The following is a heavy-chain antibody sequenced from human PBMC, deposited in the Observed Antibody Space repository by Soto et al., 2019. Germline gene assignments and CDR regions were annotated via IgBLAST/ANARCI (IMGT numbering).Heavy chain of an antibody. CDR3: AGSSGYPTYYYGMDV. CDR1: GGIFSSYT. V-gene: IGHV1-69*02. Sequence: QVQLVRSGAVVKKPGSSVKVSCKASGGIFSSYTISWVRQAPGQGLEWMGRIIPILGIANYAQKFQGRVTITADKSTSTAYMELSSLRSDDTDVYYCAGSSGYPTYYYGMDVWGQGSTVTVSS. D-gene: IGHD3-22*01. J-gene: IGHJ6*02. CDR2: IIPILGIA.